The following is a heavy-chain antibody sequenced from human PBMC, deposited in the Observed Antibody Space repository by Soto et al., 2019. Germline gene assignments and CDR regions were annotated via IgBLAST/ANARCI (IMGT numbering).Heavy chain of an antibody. CDR1: GFTFSNYA. V-gene: IGHV3-23*01. D-gene: IGHD6-13*01. CDR3: TNKRSGKAAEDI. J-gene: IGHJ3*02. CDR2: IGGGGDDT. Sequence: GGSLRLSCAATGFTFSNYAMSWVRQAPGQGLYWVSSIGGGGDDTYYADSVKGRFTISRDNSKSTLFLQLDNLRADDTAVYYCTNKRSGKAAEDIWGQGTMVTVSS.